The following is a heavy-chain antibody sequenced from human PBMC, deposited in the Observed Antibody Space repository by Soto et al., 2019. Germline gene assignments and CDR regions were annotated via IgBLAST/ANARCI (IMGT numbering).Heavy chain of an antibody. CDR3: ARESLYDYVWGSYRSYFDY. CDR1: GGTFSSYA. J-gene: IGHJ4*02. CDR2: IIPIFGTA. D-gene: IGHD3-16*02. Sequence: QVQLVQSGAEVKKPGSSVKVSCKASGGTFSSYAISWVRQAPGQGLEWMGGIIPIFGTANYAQKFQGRVTITADESTSTAYMELSSLRSEDTAVYYCARESLYDYVWGSYRSYFDYWGQGTLVTVSS. V-gene: IGHV1-69*01.